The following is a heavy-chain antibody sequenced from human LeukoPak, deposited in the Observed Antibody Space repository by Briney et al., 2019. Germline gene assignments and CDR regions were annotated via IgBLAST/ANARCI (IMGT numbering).Heavy chain of an antibody. CDR1: GYIFTGYY. CDR2: MNPHSGKT. J-gene: IGHJ5*02. CDR3: ARLSSHYGDYKVDP. D-gene: IGHD4-17*01. V-gene: IGHV1-8*02. Sequence: ASVKVSCKASGYIFTGYYIHWVRQAPGQGLEWMGWMNPHSGKTGYAQNFQGRVTMTRDTSISTAYMELSSLRSEDTAVYYCARLSSHYGDYKVDPWGQGTLVTVSS.